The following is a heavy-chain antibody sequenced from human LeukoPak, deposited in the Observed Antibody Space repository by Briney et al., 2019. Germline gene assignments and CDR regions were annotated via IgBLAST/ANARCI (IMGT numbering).Heavy chain of an antibody. J-gene: IGHJ4*02. V-gene: IGHV3-23*01. Sequence: PGGSLRLSCAASGFTFSNYAMNWVRQAPGKGLEWVSSISESGDKTDYADSVRGRFTISRDNSQNTLYLKMNSLRAEDTALYYCAKQWVDCWGQGTLVTVSS. CDR2: ISESGDKT. D-gene: IGHD1-26*01. CDR3: AKQWVDC. CDR1: GFTFSNYA.